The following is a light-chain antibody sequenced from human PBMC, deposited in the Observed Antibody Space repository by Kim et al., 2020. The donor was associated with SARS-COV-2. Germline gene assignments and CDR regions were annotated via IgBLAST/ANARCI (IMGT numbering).Light chain of an antibody. V-gene: IGKV3-15*01. Sequence: EIVMTQSPATPSVSPGERATLSCRASQSVSSDLAWYQQKPGQAPRLLIYGASTRATGIPARFSGSGSGTEFTLTISSLQSEDSAVYYCQQYNNWPMYTFGQGTKLEIK. J-gene: IGKJ2*01. CDR3: QQYNNWPMYT. CDR1: QSVSSD. CDR2: GAS.